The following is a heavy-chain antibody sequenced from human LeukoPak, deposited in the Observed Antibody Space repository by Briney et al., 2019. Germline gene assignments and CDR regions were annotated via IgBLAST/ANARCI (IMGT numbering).Heavy chain of an antibody. D-gene: IGHD6-19*01. J-gene: IGHJ4*02. CDR1: GGSISSSSYY. CDR2: IHTSGST. Sequence: SETLSLTCTVSGGSISSSSYYWSWIRQPAGKGLEWIGRIHTSGSTNYNPSLKSRVTMSVDTSKNQFSLKVTSVTAADAAVYYCARAWQWLPLDSWGQGTLVTVSS. V-gene: IGHV4-61*02. CDR3: ARAWQWLPLDS.